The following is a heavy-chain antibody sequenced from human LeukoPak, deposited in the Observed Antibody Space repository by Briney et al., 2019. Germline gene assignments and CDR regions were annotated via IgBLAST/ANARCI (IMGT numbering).Heavy chain of an antibody. V-gene: IGHV4-59*12. CDR2: IYYSGST. D-gene: IGHD4-23*01. CDR1: GGSISSYY. J-gene: IGHJ3*02. CDR3: ARVNGGNGGFAFDI. Sequence: SETLSLTCTVSGGSISSYYWSWIRRPPGKGLEWIGYIYYSGSTYYNPSLKSRVTISVDRSKNQFSLKLSSVTAADTAVYYCARVNGGNGGFAFDIWGQGTMVTVSS.